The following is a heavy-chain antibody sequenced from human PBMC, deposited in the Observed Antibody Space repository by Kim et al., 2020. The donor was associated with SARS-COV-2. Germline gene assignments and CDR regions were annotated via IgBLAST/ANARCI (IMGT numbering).Heavy chain of an antibody. CDR3: AKDAPVRPPGPLDF. CDR1: GFTFSAHA. J-gene: IGHJ4*02. D-gene: IGHD2-2*01. Sequence: GGSLRLSCAASGFTFSAHAMTWVRQVAGKGLEWVASIDANGESTYYADALKGRFTISRDNARDVVFLQMSSLRVEDTALYFCAKDAPVRPPGPLDFWGQG. V-gene: IGHV3-23*05. CDR2: IDANGEST.